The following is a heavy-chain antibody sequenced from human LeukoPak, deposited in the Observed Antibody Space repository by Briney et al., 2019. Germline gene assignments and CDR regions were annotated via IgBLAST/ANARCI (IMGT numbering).Heavy chain of an antibody. J-gene: IGHJ2*01. CDR1: GGSISSGSYY. CDR2: IETSGNT. CDR3: ARVSSSWYQDRYFDL. D-gene: IGHD6-13*01. V-gene: IGHV4-61*02. Sequence: PSQTLSLTCTVSGGSISSGSYYWSWIRQPAGKGLEWIGRIETSGNTNYKPSLKSRVTMSVDTSKNQFSLKLSSVTAADTAVYYCARVSSSWYQDRYFDLWGRGTLVTVSS.